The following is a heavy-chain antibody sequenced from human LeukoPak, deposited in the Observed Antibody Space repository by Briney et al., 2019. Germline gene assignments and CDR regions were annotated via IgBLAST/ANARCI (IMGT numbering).Heavy chain of an antibody. CDR3: ARDRVPKSSGWYPFDY. CDR2: ISYDGSNK. V-gene: IGHV3-30-3*01. J-gene: IGHJ4*02. CDR1: GFTFSGYA. Sequence: GGSLRLSCAASGFTFSGYAMHWVRQAPGKGLEWVAVISYDGSNKYYADSVKGRFTISRDNSKNTLYLQMNSLRAEDTAVYYCARDRVPKSSGWYPFDYWGQGTLVTVSS. D-gene: IGHD6-19*01.